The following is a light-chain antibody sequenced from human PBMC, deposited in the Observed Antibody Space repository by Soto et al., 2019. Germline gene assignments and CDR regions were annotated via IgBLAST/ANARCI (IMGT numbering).Light chain of an antibody. V-gene: IGKV3-20*01. CDR3: QQYGSSPRT. J-gene: IGKJ4*01. CDR1: QSVSSSY. Sequence: EIVLTQSPGTLSLSPGERATLSCRASQSVSSSYLAWYQQKPGQAPRLLIYGASSRATGIPDRFSGSGSGPDFTLTISRLEPEDFAVYYCQQYGSSPRTFGGATKVEIK. CDR2: GAS.